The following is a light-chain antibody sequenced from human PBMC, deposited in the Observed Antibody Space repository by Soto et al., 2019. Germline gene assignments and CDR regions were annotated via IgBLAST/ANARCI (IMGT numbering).Light chain of an antibody. J-gene: IGKJ4*01. CDR2: AAS. CDR3: QKYNSAPLT. CDR1: QGIAYY. V-gene: IGKV1-27*01. Sequence: DMQMTQSPSSLSASVGDTVTITCRASQGIAYYLAWYQQNPGKVPNLLIYAASTLQSGVPSRFSGSGSVTDFTLTISSLQPEDVATYYCQKYNSAPLTFGGGTKVDIK.